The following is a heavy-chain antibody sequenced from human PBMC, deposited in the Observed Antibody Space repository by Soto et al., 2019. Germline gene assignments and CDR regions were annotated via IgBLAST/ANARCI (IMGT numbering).Heavy chain of an antibody. Sequence: SETLSLTCTVSGGSISSYYWSWIRQPPGKGLEWIGYIYYSGSTNYNPSLKSRVTISVDTSKNQFSLKLSSVTAADTAVYYCARQNGSGRDLSYYYYYYMDVWGKGTTVTVSS. D-gene: IGHD3-10*01. CDR3: ARQNGSGRDLSYYYYYYMDV. CDR2: IYYSGST. CDR1: GGSISSYY. J-gene: IGHJ6*03. V-gene: IGHV4-59*08.